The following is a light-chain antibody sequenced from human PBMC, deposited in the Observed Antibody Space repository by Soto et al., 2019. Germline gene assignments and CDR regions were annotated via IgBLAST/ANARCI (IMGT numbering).Light chain of an antibody. Sequence: SYELTQPPSVSVAPGQTARITCGGNNIGSKSVHWYQQKPGQAPVLVVYDDSDRPSGIPERFSGSNSGNTATLTISRVEVGDEADYYCQVWDSSSDLRVFGGGTKVTVL. CDR3: QVWDSSSDLRV. CDR2: DDS. J-gene: IGLJ2*01. V-gene: IGLV3-21*02. CDR1: NIGSKS.